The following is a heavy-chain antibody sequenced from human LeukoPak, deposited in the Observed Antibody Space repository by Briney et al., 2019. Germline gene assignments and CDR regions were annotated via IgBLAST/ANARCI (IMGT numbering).Heavy chain of an antibody. CDR3: VRGTGY. Sequence: GGSLRLSCSLSGFTFSTYVMHWARQAPGKGLEYVSAISSNGDNTYYADSVKGRFTISRDNSKNTLYLQMSSLRADDTAVYYCVRGTGYWGQGTLVTVSS. J-gene: IGHJ4*02. CDR2: ISSNGDNT. V-gene: IGHV3-64D*06. CDR1: GFTFSTYV.